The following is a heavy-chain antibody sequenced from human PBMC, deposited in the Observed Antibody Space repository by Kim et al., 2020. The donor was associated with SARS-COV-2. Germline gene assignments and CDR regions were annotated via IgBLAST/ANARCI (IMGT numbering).Heavy chain of an antibody. Sequence: ASVKVSCKASGYTFTSYAMHWVRQAPGQRLEWMGWINAGNGNTKYSQKFQGRVTITRDTSASTAYMELSSLRSEDTAVYYCARTVGTMPLYYYDSSGYYHPFDYWGQGTLVTVSS. V-gene: IGHV1-3*01. D-gene: IGHD3-22*01. CDR2: INAGNGNT. CDR1: GYTFTSYA. CDR3: ARTVGTMPLYYYDSSGYYHPFDY. J-gene: IGHJ4*02.